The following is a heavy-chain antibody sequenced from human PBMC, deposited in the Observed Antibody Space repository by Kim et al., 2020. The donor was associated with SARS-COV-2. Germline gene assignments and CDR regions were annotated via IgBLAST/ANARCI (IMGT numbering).Heavy chain of an antibody. V-gene: IGHV4-34*01. J-gene: IGHJ5*02. Sequence: SETLSLTCAVYGGSFSGYYWSWIRQPPGKGLEWIGEINHSGSTNYNPSLKSRVTISVDTSKNQFSLKLSSVTAADTAVYYCARGRLVRGVIKRFDPWGQGTLVTVSS. CDR2: INHSGST. CDR3: ARGRLVRGVIKRFDP. CDR1: GGSFSGYY. D-gene: IGHD3-10*01.